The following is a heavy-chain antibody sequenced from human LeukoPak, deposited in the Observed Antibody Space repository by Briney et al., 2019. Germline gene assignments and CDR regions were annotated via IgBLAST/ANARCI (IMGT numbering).Heavy chain of an antibody. J-gene: IGHJ4*02. CDR2: IYYSGST. Sequence: SETLSLTCTVSGGSISSSSYYWGWIRQPPGKGLEWIGSIYYSGSTYYDPSLKSRVTISEDTSKNQFSLQLSSVTAADTAVYYCARSSPLWFGELFSDYWGQGTLVTVSS. D-gene: IGHD3-10*01. CDR3: ARSSPLWFGELFSDY. CDR1: GGSISSSSYY. V-gene: IGHV4-39*07.